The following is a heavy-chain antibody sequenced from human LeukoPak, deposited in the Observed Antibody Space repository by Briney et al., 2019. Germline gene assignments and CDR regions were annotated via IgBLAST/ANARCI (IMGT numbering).Heavy chain of an antibody. J-gene: IGHJ4*02. Sequence: ASLKVSCKASGYTVTSYYMHWVGQSPGQSLELVGISDPSGGSRNDAQKFQGRVTMTRDTSTSTVYMDLSSRRAEDVAVYYCARGVPPDYWGQGTLVSVSS. V-gene: IGHV1-46*01. CDR3: ARGVPPDY. CDR1: GYTVTSYY. CDR2: SDPSGGSR.